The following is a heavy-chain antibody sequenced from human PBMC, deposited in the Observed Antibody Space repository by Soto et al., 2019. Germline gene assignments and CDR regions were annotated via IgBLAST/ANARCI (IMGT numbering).Heavy chain of an antibody. CDR1: GYTFTSYD. V-gene: IGHV1-8*01. J-gene: IGHJ3*02. Sequence: ASVKVSCKASGYTFTSYDINWVRQATGRGLEWMGWMNPNSGNTGYAQKFQGRVTMTRNTSISTAYMELISLRSEDTAVYYCARAQGGSGSYYDAFDIWGQGTMVTVSS. D-gene: IGHD3-10*01. CDR3: ARAQGGSGSYYDAFDI. CDR2: MNPNSGNT.